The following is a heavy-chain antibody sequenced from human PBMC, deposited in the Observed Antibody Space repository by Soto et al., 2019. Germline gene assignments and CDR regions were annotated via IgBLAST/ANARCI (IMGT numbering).Heavy chain of an antibody. D-gene: IGHD1-1*01. V-gene: IGHV3-30-3*01. CDR2: TSFDGSSK. CDR1: GFTFSSYT. Sequence: QVQLVESGGGVVQPGRSLRLSCAASGFTFSSYTMHWVRQAPGKGLEWVAVTSFDGSSKYYADSVKGRFTISRDNAKNTLYLLINSLRAEDTAVYYCARDPNWNNWFDPWGQGTLVTVSS. J-gene: IGHJ5*02. CDR3: ARDPNWNNWFDP.